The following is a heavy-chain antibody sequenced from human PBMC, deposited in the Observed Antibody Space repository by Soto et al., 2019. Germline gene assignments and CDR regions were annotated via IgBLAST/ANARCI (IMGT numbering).Heavy chain of an antibody. J-gene: IGHJ3*02. Sequence: DVQLVESGGGLVQPGRSLRLSCAASGFTFDDYAMHWVRQAPGKGLEWVSGISWNSGSIGYADSVKGRFTISRDNAKNSLYLQMNSLRAEDTALYYCAKDMYSSSGGAFDIWGQGTMVTVSS. CDR3: AKDMYSSSGGAFDI. CDR1: GFTFDDYA. V-gene: IGHV3-9*01. D-gene: IGHD6-13*01. CDR2: ISWNSGSI.